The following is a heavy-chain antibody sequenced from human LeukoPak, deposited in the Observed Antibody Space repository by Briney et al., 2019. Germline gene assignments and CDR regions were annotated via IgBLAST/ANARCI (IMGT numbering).Heavy chain of an antibody. J-gene: IGHJ4*02. V-gene: IGHV7-4-1*02. CDR1: GYTFTSYG. D-gene: IGHD4-23*01. CDR2: INTNTGNP. Sequence: ASVKVSCKASGYTFTSYGISWVRQAPGQGLEWMGWINTNTGNPTYAQGFTGRFVFSLDTSVSTAYLQISSLKAEDTAVYYCAREDYGGNSGGSGYWGQGTLVTVSS. CDR3: AREDYGGNSGGSGY.